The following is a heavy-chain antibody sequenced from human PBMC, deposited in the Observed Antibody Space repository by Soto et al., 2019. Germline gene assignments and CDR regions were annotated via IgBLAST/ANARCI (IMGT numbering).Heavy chain of an antibody. CDR2: ISGSGGST. CDR1: GFTFSSYA. J-gene: IGHJ5*02. Sequence: SCAASGFTFSSYAMSWVRQAPGKGLEWVSAISGSGGSTYYADSVKGRFTISRDNSKNTLYLQMNSLRAEDTAVYYCAKDWGEYCTNGVCYTGWFDPWGQGTLVTVSS. CDR3: AKDWGEYCTNGVCYTGWFDP. V-gene: IGHV3-23*01. D-gene: IGHD2-8*01.